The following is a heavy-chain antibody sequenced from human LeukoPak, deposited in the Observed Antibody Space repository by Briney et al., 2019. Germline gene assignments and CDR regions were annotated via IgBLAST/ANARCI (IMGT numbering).Heavy chain of an antibody. CDR3: ARDLYGVSHDY. CDR2: IYSSGST. Sequence: GGSLRLSCAASGFTVSSNYMNWVRQAPGKGLEWVSVIYSSGSTYYADSVKGRFTISRDNSKNTLYLQMNSLRAEDTAVYYCARDLYGVSHDYWGQGTLVAVSS. D-gene: IGHD4-17*01. CDR1: GFTVSSNY. J-gene: IGHJ4*02. V-gene: IGHV3-53*01.